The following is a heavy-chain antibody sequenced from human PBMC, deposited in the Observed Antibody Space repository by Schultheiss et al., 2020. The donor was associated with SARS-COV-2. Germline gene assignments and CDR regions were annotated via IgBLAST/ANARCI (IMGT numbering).Heavy chain of an antibody. D-gene: IGHD3-22*01. CDR2: ISRRSDNT. J-gene: IGHJ4*02. Sequence: GGSLRLSCAASGFTFSIYTMNWVRQAPGKGLEWVSSISRRSDNTFYADSVRGRFTISRDNAKNSLYLQMNSLRAEDTAVYYCASYNYYGSSGPLGYWGQGTLVTVSS. V-gene: IGHV3-21*04. CDR1: GFTFSIYT. CDR3: ASYNYYGSSGPLGY.